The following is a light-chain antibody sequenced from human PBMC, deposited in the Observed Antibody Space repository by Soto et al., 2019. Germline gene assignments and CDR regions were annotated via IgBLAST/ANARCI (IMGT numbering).Light chain of an antibody. J-gene: IGKJ2*01. CDR1: QSVISY. CDR2: DAS. Sequence: EIVLTQSPSALSLSPGERATLSCRASQSVISYLAWYQQKPGQAPRLLIYDASNRATGIPARFSGSGSGTDFTLIISSLEPEDFAVYYCQQRSNWPGYTFGQGTKLEIK. CDR3: QQRSNWPGYT. V-gene: IGKV3-11*01.